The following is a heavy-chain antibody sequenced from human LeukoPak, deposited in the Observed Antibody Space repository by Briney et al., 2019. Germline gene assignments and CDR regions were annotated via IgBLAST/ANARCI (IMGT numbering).Heavy chain of an antibody. V-gene: IGHV1-18*04. Sequence: ASVKVSYKASGYTFTIYGISWVRQAPGQGLEWMGWISAYNGNTNSAQKLQGRVTMTTDTSTSTAYMELRSLRSDDTAVYYCARTDYGDYAMGYDYWGQGTLVTVSS. CDR1: GYTFTIYG. CDR3: ARTDYGDYAMGYDY. CDR2: ISAYNGNT. J-gene: IGHJ4*02. D-gene: IGHD4-17*01.